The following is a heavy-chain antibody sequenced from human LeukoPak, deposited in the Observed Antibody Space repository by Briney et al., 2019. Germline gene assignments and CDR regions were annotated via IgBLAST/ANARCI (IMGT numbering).Heavy chain of an antibody. CDR2: IRSKANSYAT. J-gene: IGHJ5*02. CDR3: TRRTPYYYDSKDWFDP. D-gene: IGHD3-22*01. CDR1: GFTFSGSA. Sequence: GGSLRLSCAASGFTFSGSAMHWVRQACGKGLEWVGRIRSKANSYATAYAASVKGRFTISRDDSKNTAYLQMNSLKTEDTAVYYCTRRTPYYYDSKDWFDPWGQGTLVTVSS. V-gene: IGHV3-73*01.